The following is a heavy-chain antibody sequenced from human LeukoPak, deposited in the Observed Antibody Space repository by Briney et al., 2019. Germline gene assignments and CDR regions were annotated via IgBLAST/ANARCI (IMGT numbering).Heavy chain of an antibody. V-gene: IGHV3-74*01. CDR2: INTDGTVT. Sequence: PGGSLRLSCAASGFTFSKYWMLRVRQAPGQGLESVSRINTDGTVTTYADSVKGRITVSRDNADNTMFLQMNSVRDEDTAVYYCATKQWLAPPPDSWGQGTPVTVSS. D-gene: IGHD6-19*01. CDR3: ATKQWLAPPPDS. J-gene: IGHJ4*02. CDR1: GFTFSKYW.